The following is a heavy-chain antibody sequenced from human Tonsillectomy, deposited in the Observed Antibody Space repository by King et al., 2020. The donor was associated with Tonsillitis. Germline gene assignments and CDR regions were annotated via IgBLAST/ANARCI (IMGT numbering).Heavy chain of an antibody. J-gene: IGHJ4*02. CDR2: ISYVGNNK. D-gene: IGHD4/OR15-4a*01. Sequence: VQLVESGGGVVQPGRSLRLSCAASGFAFSSYDMHWVRQAPGKGLEWVAVISYVGNNKYYADSVQGRFTISRDNSKNTLYLQMHSLRAEDTAVYYCARDRDDYIFDYWGQGTLVTVS. CDR3: ARDRDDYIFDY. V-gene: IGHV3-33*05. CDR1: GFAFSSYD.